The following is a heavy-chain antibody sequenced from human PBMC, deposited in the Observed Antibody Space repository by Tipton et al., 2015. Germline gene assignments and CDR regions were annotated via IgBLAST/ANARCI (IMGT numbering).Heavy chain of an antibody. CDR2: IQYSGGT. Sequence: TLSLTCAVSGGSISSTNWWTWVRQPPGKGLEWIGEIQYSGGTNYNPSLESRVSMSVESSKNQFSLRLSSATAADTAVYYCARLTGDYYDSATYDPTYIDYWGQGILVSVSS. J-gene: IGHJ4*02. CDR3: ARLTGDYYDSATYDPTYIDY. D-gene: IGHD3-22*01. CDR1: GGSISSTNW. V-gene: IGHV4-4*02.